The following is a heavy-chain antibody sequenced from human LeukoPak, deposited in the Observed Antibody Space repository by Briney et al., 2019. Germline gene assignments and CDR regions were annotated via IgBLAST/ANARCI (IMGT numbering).Heavy chain of an antibody. V-gene: IGHV4-61*05. D-gene: IGHD4-17*01. CDR2: IYYSGST. CDR1: GGSISSSSYY. CDR3: ARALEDYGDYDAFDI. J-gene: IGHJ3*02. Sequence: SETLSLTCTVSGGSISSSSYYWGWIRQPPGKGLEWIGYIYYSGSTNYNPALKSRVTISVDTSKNQFSLKLSSVTAADTAVYYCARALEDYGDYDAFDIWGQGTMVTVSS.